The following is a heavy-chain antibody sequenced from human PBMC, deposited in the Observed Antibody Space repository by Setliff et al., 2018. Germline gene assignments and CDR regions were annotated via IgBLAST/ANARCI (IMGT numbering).Heavy chain of an antibody. J-gene: IGHJ5*02. CDR1: GVSISRHY. CDR3: ARDQGPYFDSSGYWFDP. D-gene: IGHD3-22*01. Sequence: LSLTCTVSGVSISRHYWSWIRQPPGKGLEWIGSIYYRGSAKYNPSLKSRLTMSVDTSNNHLSLKMTSVTAADTAVYYCARDQGPYFDSSGYWFDPWGQGTLVTVSS. CDR2: IYYRGSA. V-gene: IGHV4-59*11.